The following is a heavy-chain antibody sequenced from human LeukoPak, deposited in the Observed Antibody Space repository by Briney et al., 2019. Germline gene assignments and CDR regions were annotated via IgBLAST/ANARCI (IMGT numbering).Heavy chain of an antibody. CDR1: GFIFGDYA. CDR2: IKSKTDGGTT. D-gene: IGHD3-22*01. V-gene: IGHV3-15*01. J-gene: IGHJ4*02. Sequence: PGGSLRLSCTGSGFIFGDYAMSWVRQAPGKGLEWVGRIKSKTDGGTTDYAAPVKGRFTISRDDSKNTLYLQMNSLKTEDTAVYYCTTDLRYYYDSSGEYYFDYWGQGTLVTVSS. CDR3: TTDLRYYYDSSGEYYFDY.